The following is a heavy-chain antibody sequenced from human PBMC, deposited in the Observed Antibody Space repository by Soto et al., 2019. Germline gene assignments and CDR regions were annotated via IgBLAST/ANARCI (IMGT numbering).Heavy chain of an antibody. Sequence: QMQLVQSGAEVKKPGASVRVSCKASGHIVTRSYVHWVRQAPGQGLEWTGVIDPIGGRATYAQRFKGRVTVTTDTSTRTVYMEVSSRRSEDTAVYYCARGAVGLVARGLGMDVWGQGTTVTVSS. CDR1: GHIVTRSY. D-gene: IGHD3-10*01. CDR2: IDPIGGRA. J-gene: IGHJ6*02. V-gene: IGHV1-46*01. CDR3: ARGAVGLVARGLGMDV.